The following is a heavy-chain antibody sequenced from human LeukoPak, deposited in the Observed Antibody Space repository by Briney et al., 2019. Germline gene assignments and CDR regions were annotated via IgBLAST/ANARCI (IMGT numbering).Heavy chain of an antibody. CDR1: GFSFRNAW. CDR2: IKSKTDVRTT. D-gene: IGHD3-10*01. CDR3: TTDYGSGSYRYFNY. Sequence: PRGSLRLSCAASGFSFRNAWMSCVRPTPGKRLWRVVRIKSKTDVRTTYYVPPVEGRSTTSRVESKNTLYLQINSMTSEDIAVYYCTTDYGSGSYRYFNYWGQGTLVTVSS. V-gene: IGHV3-15*01. J-gene: IGHJ4*02.